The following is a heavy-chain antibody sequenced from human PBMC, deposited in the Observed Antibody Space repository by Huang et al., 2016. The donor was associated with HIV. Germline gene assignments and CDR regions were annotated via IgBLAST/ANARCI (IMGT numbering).Heavy chain of an antibody. CDR1: GASITGGGSY. CDR2: IYYSGDT. J-gene: IGHJ4*02. D-gene: IGHD4-17*01. CDR3: ARVAFTTVFRGFDY. Sequence: QVRLQESGPGLVKPSQTLSLTCTVSGASITGGGSYWGGVRQPPGKGLEWIGYIYYSGDTYYSPSLTSRATISVDTSRTHFSLKLSSVTAADTAVYFCARVAFTTVFRGFDYWGQGTLVTVSS. V-gene: IGHV4-30-4*08.